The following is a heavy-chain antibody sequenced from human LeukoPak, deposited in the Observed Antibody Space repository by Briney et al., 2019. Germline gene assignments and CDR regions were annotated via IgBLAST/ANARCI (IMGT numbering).Heavy chain of an antibody. Sequence: SETLSLTCTVSGGAIISDNFYWGWVRQPPGKGLEWVGSINYIGTTYYNPSLRSRVSISVDPSRSPFFLRLNSVRAADTAVYYCARLFDSWGQGILVTVSS. V-gene: IGHV4-39*01. CDR3: ARLFDS. CDR2: INYIGTT. J-gene: IGHJ4*02. CDR1: GGAIISDNFY.